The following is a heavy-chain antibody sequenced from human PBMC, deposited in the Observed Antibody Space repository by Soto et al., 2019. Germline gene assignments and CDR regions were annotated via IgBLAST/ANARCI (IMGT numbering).Heavy chain of an antibody. CDR1: GGTIRSYD. V-gene: IGHV4-59*08. J-gene: IGHJ4*02. Sequence: SETMSLTCTVSGGTIRSYDCRWIRQSPGKGLEWIGSIFYSGSTNYNPSLKSQVTISVDTSKSQFTLNLNSVTAADTAVYYCGRRGYSYEGIGHPNTIFAFWVQG. D-gene: IGHD3-22*01. CDR2: IFYSGST. CDR3: GRRGYSYEGIGHPNTIFAF.